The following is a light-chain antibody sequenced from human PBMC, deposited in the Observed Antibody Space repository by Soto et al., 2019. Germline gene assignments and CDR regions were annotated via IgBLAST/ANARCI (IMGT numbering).Light chain of an antibody. V-gene: IGLV1-44*01. CDR3: AAWDDSLNGHVV. Sequence: QSVLTQPPSASGTPGQRVTISCSGSNSNIESNTVNWYQQLPGTAPKLLIYSNNQRPSGVPDPFSGSKSGTSASLAISGLQSDDEAEDYCAAWDDSLNGHVVFGGGTKLTVL. CDR1: NSNIESNT. CDR2: SNN. J-gene: IGLJ2*01.